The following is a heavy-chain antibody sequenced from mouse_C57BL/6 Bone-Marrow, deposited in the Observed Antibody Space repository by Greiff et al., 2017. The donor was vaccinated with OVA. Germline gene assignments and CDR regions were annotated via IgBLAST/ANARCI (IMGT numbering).Heavy chain of an antibody. CDR1: GYTFTSYW. Sequence: QVQLKESGAELVRPGTSVKLSCKASGYTFTSYWMHWVKQRPGQGLEWIGVIDPSDSYTNYNQKFKGKATLTVDTSSSTAYMQLSSLTSEDSAVYYCAREETGWLPFAYWGQGTLVTVSA. CDR2: IDPSDSYT. J-gene: IGHJ3*01. CDR3: AREETGWLPFAY. D-gene: IGHD2-3*01. V-gene: IGHV1-59*01.